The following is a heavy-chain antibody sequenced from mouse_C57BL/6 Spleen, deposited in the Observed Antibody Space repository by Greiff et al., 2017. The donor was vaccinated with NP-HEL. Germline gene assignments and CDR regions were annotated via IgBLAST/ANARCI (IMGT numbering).Heavy chain of an antibody. CDR2: IHPNSGST. Sequence: VQLQQPGAELVKPGASVKLSCKASGYTFTSYWMHWVKQRPGQGLEWIGMIHPNSGSTNYNEKFKSKATLTVDKSSSTAYMQLSSLTSEDSAVYYCASPLTTVVASGAMDYWGQGTSVTVSS. CDR3: ASPLTTVVASGAMDY. CDR1: GYTFTSYW. J-gene: IGHJ4*01. D-gene: IGHD1-1*01. V-gene: IGHV1-64*01.